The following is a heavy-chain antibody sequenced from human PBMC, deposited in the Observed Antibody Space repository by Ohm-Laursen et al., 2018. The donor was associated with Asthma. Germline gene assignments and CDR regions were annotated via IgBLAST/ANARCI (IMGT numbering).Heavy chain of an antibody. D-gene: IGHD3-10*01. CDR2: INQVGTEK. CDR3: ARGGAHGD. V-gene: IGHV3-7*01. Sequence: SLRLSCAASGFTFSSYAMSWVRQAPGKGLEWVANINQVGTEKYYVDSVKGRFAISRDNAKNSLYLQMNSLRAEDTAVYYCARGGAHGDWGQGTLVTVSS. CDR1: GFTFSSYA. J-gene: IGHJ4*02.